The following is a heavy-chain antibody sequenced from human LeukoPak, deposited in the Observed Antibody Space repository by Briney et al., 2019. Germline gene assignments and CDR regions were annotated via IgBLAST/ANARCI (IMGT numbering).Heavy chain of an antibody. CDR3: ARDQWTTVTYFDY. Sequence: GGSLRLSCAASGFTFSSYAMHWVRQAPGKGLEWVAVISYDGSNKYYADSVKGRFTISRDNSKNTLYLQMNSLRAEDTAVYYCARDQWTTVTYFDYWGQGTLVTVSS. CDR1: GFTFSSYA. V-gene: IGHV3-30-3*01. J-gene: IGHJ4*02. CDR2: ISYDGSNK. D-gene: IGHD4-17*01.